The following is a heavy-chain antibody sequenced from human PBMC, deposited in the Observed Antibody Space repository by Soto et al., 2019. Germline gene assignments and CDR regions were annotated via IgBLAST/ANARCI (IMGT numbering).Heavy chain of an antibody. CDR2: IYHSGST. J-gene: IGHJ5*01. V-gene: IGHV4-4*02. CDR1: CGSIRSSQW. CDR3: ARDKETVAGYNLYDS. D-gene: IGHD6-19*01. Sequence: KSXQTLSLPWTVACGSIRSSQWWSWVRQPPGKGLERIGEIYHSGSTNLDPSLKSRVTLSVDKSKNQFSLKLTYVTAADTAVYYCARDKETVAGYNLYDSWGQGIMVTVSS.